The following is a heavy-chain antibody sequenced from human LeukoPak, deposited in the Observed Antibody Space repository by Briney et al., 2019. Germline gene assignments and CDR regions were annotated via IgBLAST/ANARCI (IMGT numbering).Heavy chain of an antibody. Sequence: GGSLRLSCAASGFTLSNHWMHWVCQAPGKGLLWVSRITSDSDGSSTVYADSVRGRFTISRDNAKNTLYLQMNSLRAEDTAVYYCIRSSGWPDYWGQGTLVTVSS. CDR3: IRSSGWPDY. CDR1: GFTLSNHW. D-gene: IGHD6-19*01. J-gene: IGHJ4*02. V-gene: IGHV3-74*01. CDR2: ITSDSDGSST.